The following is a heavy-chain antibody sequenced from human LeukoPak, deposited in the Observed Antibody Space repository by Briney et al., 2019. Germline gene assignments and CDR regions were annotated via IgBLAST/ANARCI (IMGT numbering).Heavy chain of an antibody. Sequence: GGSLRLSCVVSGFTFSNNYMSWVRQAPGKGLEWVSAFYSGGNTYYAGSVKGRFIISRDSSKNTLYLQMNNLRPEDTAMYFCAKLPSSGWLDYWGQGTLVTVSS. D-gene: IGHD6-19*01. J-gene: IGHJ4*02. CDR1: GFTFSNNY. CDR2: FYSGGNT. V-gene: IGHV3-53*01. CDR3: AKLPSSGWLDY.